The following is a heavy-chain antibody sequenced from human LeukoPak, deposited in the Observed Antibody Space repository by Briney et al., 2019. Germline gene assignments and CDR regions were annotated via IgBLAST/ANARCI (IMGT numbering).Heavy chain of an antibody. J-gene: IGHJ3*02. D-gene: IGHD4-11*01. CDR2: ISSSSSYI. V-gene: IGHV3-21*01. CDR3: AGGYSNYGYAFDI. Sequence: GGSLRLSCAASGFTSSSYSMNWVRQAPGKGLEWVSSISSSSSYIYYADSVKGRFTISRDNARNSLYLQMNSLRAGDTAVYYCAGGYSNYGYAFDIWGQGTMVTVSS. CDR1: GFTSSSYS.